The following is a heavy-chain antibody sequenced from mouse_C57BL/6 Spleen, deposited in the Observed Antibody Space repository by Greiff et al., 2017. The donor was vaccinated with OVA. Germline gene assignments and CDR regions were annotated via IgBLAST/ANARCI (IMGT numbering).Heavy chain of an antibody. J-gene: IGHJ4*01. CDR3: TTAGSRGDYAMDY. CDR2: IDPENGDT. Sequence: EVKLVESGAELVRPGASVKLSCTASGFNIKDDYMHWVKQRPEQGLEWIGWIDPENGDTEYASKFQGKATITADTSSNTAYLQLSSLTSEDTAVYYCTTAGSRGDYAMDYWGQGTSVTVSS. CDR1: GFNIKDDY. D-gene: IGHD1-1*01. V-gene: IGHV14-4*01.